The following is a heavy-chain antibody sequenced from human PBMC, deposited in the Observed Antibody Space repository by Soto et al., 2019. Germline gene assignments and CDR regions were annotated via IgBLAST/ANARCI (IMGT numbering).Heavy chain of an antibody. Sequence: GGSLRLSCAASGFTFSGYTMNWVRQAPGKGLEWVAVIGNSGDGTHYADSVMGRFTISRDNSKNTLYLQMESLRAEDTAVYYCVKDVWDYWGQGVLVTVSS. CDR2: IGNSGDGT. CDR3: VKDVWDY. CDR1: GFTFSGYT. V-gene: IGHV3-23*01. J-gene: IGHJ4*02. D-gene: IGHD2-21*01.